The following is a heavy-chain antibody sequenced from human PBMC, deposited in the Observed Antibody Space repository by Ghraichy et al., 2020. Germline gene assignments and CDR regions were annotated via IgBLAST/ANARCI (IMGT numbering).Heavy chain of an antibody. CDR3: ARAPHSSGWLIPTT. CDR1: GGSFSGYY. D-gene: IGHD6-19*01. Sequence: SETLSLTCAVYGGSFSGYYWSWIRMPPGQGLEWIGEINQSGSTNSNPSLKSRVTISVDTSKNQFSLKLSSVTAADTAVYYCARAPHSSGWLIPTTWGQGTPGTVPS. V-gene: IGHV4-34*01. CDR2: INQSGST. J-gene: IGHJ5*02.